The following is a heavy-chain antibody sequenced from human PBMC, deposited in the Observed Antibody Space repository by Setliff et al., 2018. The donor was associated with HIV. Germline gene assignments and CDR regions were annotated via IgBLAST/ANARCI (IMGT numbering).Heavy chain of an antibody. CDR1: GFTFSSYA. D-gene: IGHD3-22*01. V-gene: IGHV3-23*01. J-gene: IGHJ3*02. CDR2: ISGSGGST. CDR3: AKGEVFAYYYDSSGLFDI. Sequence: GGSLRLSCAASGFTFSSYAMSWVRQAPGKGLEWVSAISGSGGSTYYADSVKGRFTISRDNSKNTLYLQMNSLRAEDTAVYYCAKGEVFAYYYDSSGLFDIWGQGTMVTVSS.